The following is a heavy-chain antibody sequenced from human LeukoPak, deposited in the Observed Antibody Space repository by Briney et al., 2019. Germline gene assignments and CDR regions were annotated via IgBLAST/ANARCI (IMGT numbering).Heavy chain of an antibody. CDR1: GGTFSSYA. V-gene: IGHV1-69*04. Sequence: ASVKVSCKASGGTFSSYAISWVRQAPGQGLEWMGRIIPILGIANYAQKFQGRVTITADKSTSTAYMELSSLRSEDTAVYYCARYLRWLQSGPAFDIWGQGTMVTVSS. J-gene: IGHJ3*02. CDR3: ARYLRWLQSGPAFDI. CDR2: IIPILGIA. D-gene: IGHD5-24*01.